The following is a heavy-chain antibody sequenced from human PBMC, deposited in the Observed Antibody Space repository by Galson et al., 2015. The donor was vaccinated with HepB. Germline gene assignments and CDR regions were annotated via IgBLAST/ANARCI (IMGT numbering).Heavy chain of an antibody. CDR3: ARDGATLMYYYDSSGYYGPY. CDR1: GFTFSSYS. D-gene: IGHD3-22*01. J-gene: IGHJ4*02. Sequence: SLRLSCAASGFTFSSYSMNWVRQAPGKGLEWVSSISSSSSYIYYADSVKGRFTISRDSAKNSLYLQMNSLRAEDTAVYYCARDGATLMYYYDSSGYYGPYWGQGTLVTVSS. CDR2: ISSSSSYI. V-gene: IGHV3-21*01.